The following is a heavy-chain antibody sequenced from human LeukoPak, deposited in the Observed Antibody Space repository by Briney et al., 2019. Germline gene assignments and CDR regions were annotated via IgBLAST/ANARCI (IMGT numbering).Heavy chain of an antibody. D-gene: IGHD3-22*01. V-gene: IGHV1-18*01. CDR3: ARSTGDYYDSSGRNWFDP. J-gene: IGHJ5*02. Sequence: ASVKVSCKASGYTFTSYGISWVRQAPGQGLEWMGWISAYNGNTNYAQKLQGRVTMTTDTSTSTAYMEMRGLRSDDTAVYYCARSTGDYYDSSGRNWFDPWGQGTLVTVSS. CDR2: ISAYNGNT. CDR1: GYTFTSYG.